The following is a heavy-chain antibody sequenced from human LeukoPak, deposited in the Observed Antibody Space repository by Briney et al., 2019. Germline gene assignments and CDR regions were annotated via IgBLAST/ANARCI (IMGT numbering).Heavy chain of an antibody. CDR3: ARHVTTVTTVPDY. V-gene: IGHV5-51*01. J-gene: IGHJ4*02. D-gene: IGHD4-17*01. CDR1: GFSFTNYW. CDR2: IYPGDSDT. Sequence: RGESLKISCQGSGFSFTNYWIGWVRQTPGKGLEWMGIIYPGDSDTRYSPSFQGQVTISADKSISTAYLQWSSLKASDTAMYYCARHVTTVTTVPDYWGQGTLVTVSS.